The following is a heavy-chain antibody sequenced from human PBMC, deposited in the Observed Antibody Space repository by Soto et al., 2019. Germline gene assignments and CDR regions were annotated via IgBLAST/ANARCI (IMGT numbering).Heavy chain of an antibody. D-gene: IGHD2-8*01. V-gene: IGHV4-4*02. CDR3: ARLVYDTRLNYMYFDF. CDR2: IFHDGTA. J-gene: IGHJ4*02. CDR1: CVSISSGNW. Sequence: SETLSLTCAVSCVSISSGNWWTWVRQTPQRGLEYIGEIFHDGTANYYPSFERRVAISVDMSKNQFSLKLTSVTAADTAIYFCARLVYDTRLNYMYFDFWGQGALVTVSS.